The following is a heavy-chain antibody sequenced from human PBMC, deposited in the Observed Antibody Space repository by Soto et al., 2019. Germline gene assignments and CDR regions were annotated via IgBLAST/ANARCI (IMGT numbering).Heavy chain of an antibody. CDR3: ARGRDGYRYFDY. CDR1: GDSVSSTSAA. J-gene: IGHJ4*02. D-gene: IGHD5-18*01. V-gene: IGHV6-1*01. CDR2: TYYRSRWSN. Sequence: PSQTLSLTCAISGDSVSSTSAAWNWIRQSPSRGLEWLGRTYYRSRWSNDYAISVKGRITINPDTSENQFSLQLNSVTPEDTAVYYCARGRDGYRYFDYWGQGVLVTVSS.